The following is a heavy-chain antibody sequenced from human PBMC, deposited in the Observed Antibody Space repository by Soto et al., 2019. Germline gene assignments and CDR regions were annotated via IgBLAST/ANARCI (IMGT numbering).Heavy chain of an antibody. CDR2: IYYSGST. V-gene: IGHV4-59*01. Sequence: XGTLYLTCTVSGGSISSYYWSWIRQPPGKGLEWIGYIYYSGSTNYNPSLKSRVTISVDTSKNQFSLKLSSVTAADTAVYYCASTLITMVRGYYFDYWGQGTLVTVSS. CDR1: GGSISSYY. J-gene: IGHJ4*02. D-gene: IGHD3-10*01. CDR3: ASTLITMVRGYYFDY.